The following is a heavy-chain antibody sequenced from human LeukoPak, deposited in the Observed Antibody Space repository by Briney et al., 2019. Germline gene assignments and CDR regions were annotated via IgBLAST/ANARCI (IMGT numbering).Heavy chain of an antibody. CDR1: GFTFDDYA. CDR3: ARDRGDYDYVWGSYRPTAFDY. CDR2: ISWNSGSI. Sequence: PGGSLRLSCAASGFTFDDYAMYWVRQAPGKGLEWVSGISWNSGSIGYADSVKGRFTISRDNAKNSLYLQMNSLRAEDTALYYCARDRGDYDYVWGSYRPTAFDYWGQGTLVTVSS. D-gene: IGHD3-16*02. J-gene: IGHJ4*02. V-gene: IGHV3-9*01.